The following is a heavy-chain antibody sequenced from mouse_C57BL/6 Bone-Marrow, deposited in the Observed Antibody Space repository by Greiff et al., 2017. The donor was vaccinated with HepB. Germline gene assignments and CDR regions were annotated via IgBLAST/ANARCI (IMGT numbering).Heavy chain of an antibody. CDR1: GYTFTSYG. V-gene: IGHV1-19*01. CDR2: INPYNGGT. J-gene: IGHJ2*01. CDR3: ARGRESFDY. Sequence: VQLQQSGAELARPGASVKLSCKASGYTFTSYGISWVKQSHGKSLEWIGVINPYNGGTSYNQKFKGKATLTVDKSSSTAYMELNSLTSEDSAVYYCARGRESFDYWGQGTTLTVSS.